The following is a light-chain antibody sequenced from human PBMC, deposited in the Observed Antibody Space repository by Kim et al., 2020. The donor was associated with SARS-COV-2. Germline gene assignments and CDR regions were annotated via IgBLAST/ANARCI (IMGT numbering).Light chain of an antibody. V-gene: IGLV1-44*01. CDR2: GYN. Sequence: GTRAHISCSGIFPNVGINNQNWCEKPPHTAPKFLLFGYNQRPAGVPARFSGSKSGTSASLAISGLQSEDEADYYCAAWDDNLNGVAFGGGTQLTVL. J-gene: IGLJ2*01. CDR1: FPNVGINN. CDR3: AAWDDNLNGVA.